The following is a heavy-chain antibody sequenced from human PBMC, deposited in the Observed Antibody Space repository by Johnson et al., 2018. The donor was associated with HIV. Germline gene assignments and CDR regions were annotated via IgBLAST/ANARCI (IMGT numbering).Heavy chain of an antibody. CDR1: GFTFSSYG. CDR2: ISYDGSNK. J-gene: IGHJ3*01. Sequence: QVQLVESGGVVVQPGGSLRLSCAASGFTFSSYGMHWVRQAPGKGLEWVAVISYDGSNKYYADSVMGRFTISRDNSKNTLYLQLNILRSEDTAVYYCAKGSFGELSLDAFDFWGQGTMVTVSS. V-gene: IGHV3-30*18. D-gene: IGHD3-10*01. CDR3: AKGSFGELSLDAFDF.